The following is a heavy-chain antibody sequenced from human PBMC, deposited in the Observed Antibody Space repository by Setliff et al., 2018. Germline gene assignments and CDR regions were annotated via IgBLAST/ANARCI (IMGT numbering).Heavy chain of an antibody. CDR1: GGSMSSSGYY. D-gene: IGHD3-22*01. V-gene: IGHV4-39*07. J-gene: IGHJ4*02. Sequence: PSETLSLTCTVFGGSMSSSGYYWAWIRQRPGKGLEWIASIYYSGSTYYNPSLKSRVTMSVDTSKSQFSLKLTSVTAADTAVYYCARAPRYFDSTGSYFDFWGQGTLVTVSS. CDR2: IYYSGST. CDR3: ARAPRYFDSTGSYFDF.